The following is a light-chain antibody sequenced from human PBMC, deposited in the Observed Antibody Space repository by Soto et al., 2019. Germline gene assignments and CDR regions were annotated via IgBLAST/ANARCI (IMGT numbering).Light chain of an antibody. V-gene: IGKV1-39*01. CDR2: AAS. CDR1: QSIISY. J-gene: IGKJ3*01. Sequence: DIQMTQAPSSLSASVGDRVTITCRASQSIISYLNWYQQKPGKAPKLLIYAASSLQSGVPSRFSGSGSGTDFTLTISSLQPEDFATYYCQQSYSTPFTFGPGTKVDIK. CDR3: QQSYSTPFT.